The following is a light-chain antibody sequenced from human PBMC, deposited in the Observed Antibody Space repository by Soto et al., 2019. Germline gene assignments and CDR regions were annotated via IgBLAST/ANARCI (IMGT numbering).Light chain of an antibody. CDR1: SSDIGGYNY. CDR2: DVS. CDR3: CSYTGSTTPAV. V-gene: IGLV2-14*01. J-gene: IGLJ7*01. Sequence: QSVLTQPASVSGSPGQSITISCTGTSSDIGGYNYVSWYQQHPGKPPKLIICDVSNRPSWVSNRFSGSKSGNTASLTISGLQAEDEADYYGCSYTGSTTPAVFGGGTQLTVL.